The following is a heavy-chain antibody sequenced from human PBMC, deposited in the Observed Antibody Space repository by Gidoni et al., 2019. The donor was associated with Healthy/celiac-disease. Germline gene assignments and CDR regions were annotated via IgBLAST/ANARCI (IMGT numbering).Heavy chain of an antibody. J-gene: IGHJ4*02. V-gene: IGHV2-26*01. CDR2: IFSNDEK. CDR1: GFSLSNARMG. CDR3: ARWDKLGSELDY. D-gene: IGHD7-27*01. Sequence: QVTLKESGPVLVKPTETLTLTCTVSGFSLSNARMGVSWIRQPPGKALEWLAHIFSNDEKSYSTSLKSRLTISKDTSKSQVVLTMTNMDPVDTVTYYCARWDKLGSELDYWGQGTLVTVSS.